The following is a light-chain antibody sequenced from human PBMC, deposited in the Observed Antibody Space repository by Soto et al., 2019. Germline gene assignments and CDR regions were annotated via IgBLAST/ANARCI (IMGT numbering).Light chain of an antibody. CDR1: QTLLQANGYNY. V-gene: IGKV2-28*01. CDR3: LQGIQRPPT. Sequence: DIVMTQSPLSLPVTPGEPASISCRASQTLLQANGYNYLDWYLQKPGQSPQLLIYLGSNRASGVPARFSGSGSGTDFTLNISRVEAEDVGVYYCLQGIQRPPTFGRGTKLEIK. CDR2: LGS. J-gene: IGKJ2*01.